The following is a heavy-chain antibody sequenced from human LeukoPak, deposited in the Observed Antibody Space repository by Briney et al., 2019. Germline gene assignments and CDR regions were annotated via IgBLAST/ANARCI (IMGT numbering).Heavy chain of an antibody. Sequence: GGPLRLSCAASGFTFSSYSMNWVRQAPGKGLEWVSSISSSSSYIYYADSVKGRFTISRDNAKNSLYLQMNSLRAEDTAVYYCARDGSSGWTGVDYWGQGTLVTVSS. D-gene: IGHD6-19*01. J-gene: IGHJ4*02. CDR1: GFTFSSYS. V-gene: IGHV3-21*01. CDR3: ARDGSSGWTGVDY. CDR2: ISSSSSYI.